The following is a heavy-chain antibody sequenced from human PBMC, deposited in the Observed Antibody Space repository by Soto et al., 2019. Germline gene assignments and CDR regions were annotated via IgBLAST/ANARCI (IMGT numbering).Heavy chain of an antibody. CDR2: INAGNGNT. Sequence: ASVKVSCKASGYTFTSYAMHWVRQAPGQRLEWMGWINAGNGNTKYSQKFQGRVTITRDTSASTAYMELSSLRSEDTAVYYFARAPPPRATSYYFDYWGQGTLVTVSS. V-gene: IGHV1-3*01. CDR3: ARAPPPRATSYYFDY. J-gene: IGHJ4*02. CDR1: GYTFTSYA.